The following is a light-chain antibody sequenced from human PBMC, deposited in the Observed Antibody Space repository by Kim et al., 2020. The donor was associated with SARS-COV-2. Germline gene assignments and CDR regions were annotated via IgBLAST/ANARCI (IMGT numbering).Light chain of an antibody. CDR1: QSVSSSY. V-gene: IGKV3-20*01. CDR2: GAS. CDR3: QQYGSSPLT. Sequence: SPGERATLSCGAGQSVSSSYLAWYQKKPGKAPRLLIDGASSSTAGIPDRFSGSGSGTDFTLTISRLEHEDFAFYYCQQYGSSPLTFGGGTKVDIK. J-gene: IGKJ4*01.